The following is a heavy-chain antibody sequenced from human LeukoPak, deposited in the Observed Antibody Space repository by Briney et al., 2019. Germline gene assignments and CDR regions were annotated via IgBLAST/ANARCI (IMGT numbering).Heavy chain of an antibody. D-gene: IGHD5-12*01. CDR2: ISSSGSTI. J-gene: IGHJ4*02. CDR3: ATDIVATIEGEFDY. Sequence: GGSLRLSCAASGFTFSSYEMNWVRQAPGKGLEWVSYISSSGSTIYYAGSVKGRFTISRDNAKNSLYLQMNSLRAEDTAVYYCATDIVATIEGEFDYWGQGTLVTVSS. V-gene: IGHV3-48*03. CDR1: GFTFSSYE.